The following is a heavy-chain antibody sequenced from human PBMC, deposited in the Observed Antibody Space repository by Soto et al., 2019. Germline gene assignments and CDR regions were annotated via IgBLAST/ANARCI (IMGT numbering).Heavy chain of an antibody. V-gene: IGHV3-30*18. CDR1: GFTFSSYG. J-gene: IGHJ6*02. CDR2: ISYDGSNK. D-gene: IGHD6-19*01. CDR3: ANGYSSGSGNYYYYYGMDV. Sequence: QVQLVESGGGVVQPGRSLRLSCAASGFTFSSYGMHWVRQAPGKGLEWVAVISYDGSNKYYADSVKGRFTISRDNSKNTLYLQMNSLRAEDTAVYYCANGYSSGSGNYYYYYGMDVWGQGTTVTVSS.